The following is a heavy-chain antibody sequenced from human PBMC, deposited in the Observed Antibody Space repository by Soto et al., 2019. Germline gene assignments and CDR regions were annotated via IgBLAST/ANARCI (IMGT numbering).Heavy chain of an antibody. CDR2: IYSGGVT. Sequence: GGSLRLSCAASGFIVSNNYMTWVRQAPGKGLEWVSLIYSGGVTYYADSVKGRFTISRDNSKNTLYLQMNSLRDDDTAVYYCARGLPDYFYAMDVWGHGTTVTVSS. J-gene: IGHJ6*02. CDR3: ARGLPDYFYAMDV. V-gene: IGHV3-53*01. CDR1: GFIVSNNY.